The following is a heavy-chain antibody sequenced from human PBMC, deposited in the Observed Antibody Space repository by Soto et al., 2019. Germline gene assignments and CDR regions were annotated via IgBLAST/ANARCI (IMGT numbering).Heavy chain of an antibody. Sequence: ASLKVSCKASGYTFTSYAMHWVRQATGQRLEWMGWINAGNGNTKYSQKFQGRVTITRDTSASTAYMELSSLRSEDTAVYYCARDGDFPDAFDIWGQGTMVNVSS. CDR1: GYTFTSYA. CDR3: ARDGDFPDAFDI. V-gene: IGHV1-3*01. D-gene: IGHD3-3*01. J-gene: IGHJ3*02. CDR2: INAGNGNT.